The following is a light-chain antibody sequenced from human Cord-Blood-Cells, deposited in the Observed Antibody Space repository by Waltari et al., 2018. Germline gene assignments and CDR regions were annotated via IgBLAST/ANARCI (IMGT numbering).Light chain of an antibody. Sequence: QSVLTQPPSVSGAPGQRVTISCTGSSSHTGAGYDVPWYQPPPGTAPKLPIYGNSNRPSGVPDRFSGSKSGTSASLAITGLQAEDEADYYCQSYDSSLSGSVFGGGTKLTVL. CDR1: SSHTGAGYD. V-gene: IGLV1-40*01. CDR3: QSYDSSLSGSV. J-gene: IGLJ3*02. CDR2: GNS.